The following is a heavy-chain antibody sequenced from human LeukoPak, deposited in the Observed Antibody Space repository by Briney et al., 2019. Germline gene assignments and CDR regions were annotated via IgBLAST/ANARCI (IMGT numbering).Heavy chain of an antibody. CDR2: INHSGGT. D-gene: IGHD6-13*01. Sequence: KPSETLSLTCGVYGGSLSGNYWSWIGQPPGKGLEWIGQINHSGGTNYNPSLKSRVTISVDTSKNQFSLKLNSVTAADTAVYYCARTPFGYSSSFFDYWGHGPLVTVSS. J-gene: IGHJ4*01. CDR1: GGSLSGNY. V-gene: IGHV4-34*01. CDR3: ARTPFGYSSSFFDY.